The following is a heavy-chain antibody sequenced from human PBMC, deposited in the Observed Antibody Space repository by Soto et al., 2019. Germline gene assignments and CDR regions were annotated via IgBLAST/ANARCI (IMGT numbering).Heavy chain of an antibody. CDR1: GGSFSGYY. CDR3: AGGRAAHMVGVTAMPPHIYFDY. Sequence: QVQLQQWGAGLLKPSETLSLTCAVYGGSFSGYYWSWIRQPPGKGLECIGETTHRGSTNYNPSLKLRVTISVDTSKSQFSLKLSSVTAADTAVYYCAGGRAAHMVGVTAMPPHIYFDYWGQGTRVTVSS. J-gene: IGHJ4*02. D-gene: IGHD2-21*02. CDR2: TTHRGST. V-gene: IGHV4-34*01.